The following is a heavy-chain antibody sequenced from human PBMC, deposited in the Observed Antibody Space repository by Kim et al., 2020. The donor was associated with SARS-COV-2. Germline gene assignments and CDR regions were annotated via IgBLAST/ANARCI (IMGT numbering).Heavy chain of an antibody. CDR2: ISWNSGSI. CDR1: GFTFGDYA. V-gene: IGHV3-9*01. CDR3: AKDIGERITMVRGVSPLN. D-gene: IGHD3-10*01. Sequence: GGSLRLSCAASGFTFGDYAMHWVRQAPGKGLEWVSGISWNSGSIGYADSVKGRFTISRDNAKNSLYLQMNSLRAEDTALYYCAKDIGERITMVRGVSPLNWGPGTLVTVSS. J-gene: IGHJ4*02.